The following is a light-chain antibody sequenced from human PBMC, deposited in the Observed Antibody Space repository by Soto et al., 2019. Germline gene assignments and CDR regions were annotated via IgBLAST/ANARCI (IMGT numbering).Light chain of an antibody. CDR2: GAS. J-gene: IGKJ1*01. Sequence: EMVMTQSPATLSVSPGESATLSCRASQSLSGNLAWYQQKPGQAPRLLIYGASTRATGIPARFSGSGSGTEFTLTISSLQSEDFATYYCQQRYSAPWTFGQGTKVYIK. CDR1: QSLSGN. V-gene: IGKV3-15*01. CDR3: QQRYSAPWT.